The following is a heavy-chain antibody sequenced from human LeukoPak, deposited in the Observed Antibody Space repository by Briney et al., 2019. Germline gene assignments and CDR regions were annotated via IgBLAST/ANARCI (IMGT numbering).Heavy chain of an antibody. CDR3: ARDPYSHDSSGFSYFLQY. CDR2: VSYDGDFK. V-gene: IGHV3-30-3*01. D-gene: IGHD6-19*01. CDR1: GFVFSKYA. Sequence: GSLILSCVGSGFVFSKYAVHWVRQAPGKGLEWVAVVSYDGDFKLYGDSVKGRFTISRDNSQNMLFLQMNDLRPQDAATYFCARDPYSHDSSGFSYFLQYWGQGTVVTVSS. J-gene: IGHJ4*02.